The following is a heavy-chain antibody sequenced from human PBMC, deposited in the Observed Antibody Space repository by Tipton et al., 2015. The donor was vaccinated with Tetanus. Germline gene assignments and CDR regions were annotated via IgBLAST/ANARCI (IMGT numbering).Heavy chain of an antibody. CDR3: SSSPGNHYLAFFDY. D-gene: IGHD2/OR15-2a*01. CDR2: FYYSGNT. Sequence: TLSLTCAVSGDSISNHYWSWIRQPPGKRLEWIGYFYYSGNTNYNPSFNNRVTISVDTSKNQLSLTLSSVTTADTAVYYCSSSPGNHYLAFFDYWGRGTLVTVSS. J-gene: IGHJ4*02. V-gene: IGHV4-59*11. CDR1: GDSISNHY.